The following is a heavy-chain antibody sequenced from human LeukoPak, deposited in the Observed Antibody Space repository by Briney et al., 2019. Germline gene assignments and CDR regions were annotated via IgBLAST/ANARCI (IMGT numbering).Heavy chain of an antibody. CDR1: GYTFTGYY. CDR2: INPSGSST. J-gene: IGHJ5*02. CDR3: ARDNSVGDVAWWFDP. V-gene: IGHV1-46*01. Sequence: ASVKVSCKASGYTFTGYYMHWVRQAPGQGLEWLGLINPSGSSTLYAQKSQGRVTMTRDMSTTTDYMELSSLRSEDTAVYYCARDNSVGDVAWWFDPWGQGTLVTVSS. D-gene: IGHD1-26*01.